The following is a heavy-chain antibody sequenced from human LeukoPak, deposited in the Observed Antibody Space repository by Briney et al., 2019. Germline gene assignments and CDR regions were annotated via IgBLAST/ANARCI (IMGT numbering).Heavy chain of an antibody. D-gene: IGHD5-12*01. J-gene: IGHJ6*02. V-gene: IGHV3-53*01. Sequence: GGSLRLSCAASGFTVSSNYMSWVRQAPGKGLEWVSVIYSGGSTYYADSVKGRFTISRDNSKNTLYLQMHSLRAEDTAVYYCEAWIESQVVDVWGQGTTVSVSS. CDR3: EAWIESQVVDV. CDR1: GFTVSSNY. CDR2: IYSGGST.